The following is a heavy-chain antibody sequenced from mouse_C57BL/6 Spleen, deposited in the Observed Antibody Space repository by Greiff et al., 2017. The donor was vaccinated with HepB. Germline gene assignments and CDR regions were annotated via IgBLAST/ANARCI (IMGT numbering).Heavy chain of an antibody. J-gene: IGHJ3*01. D-gene: IGHD4-1*01. V-gene: IGHV5-4*01. CDR1: GFTFSSYA. Sequence: EVHLVESGGGLVKPGGSLKLSCAASGFTFSSYAMSWVRQTPEKRLEWVATISDGGSYTYYPDNVKGRFTISRDNAKNNLYLQMSHLKSEDTAMYYCARERELRAWFAYWGQGTLVTVSA. CDR2: ISDGGSYT. CDR3: ARERELRAWFAY.